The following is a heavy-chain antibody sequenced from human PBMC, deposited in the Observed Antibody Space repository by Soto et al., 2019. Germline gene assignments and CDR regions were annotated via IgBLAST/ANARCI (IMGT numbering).Heavy chain of an antibody. V-gene: IGHV3-23*01. J-gene: IGHJ4*02. CDR3: AKDPSGDSSGYPII. Sequence: PGGSLRLSXAASGFTFSSYAMSWVRQAPGKGLEWVSAISGSGGSTYYADSVKGRFTISRDNSKNTLYLQMNSLRAEDTAVYYCAKDPSGDSSGYPIIWGQGTLVTVSS. CDR2: ISGSGGST. CDR1: GFTFSSYA. D-gene: IGHD3-22*01.